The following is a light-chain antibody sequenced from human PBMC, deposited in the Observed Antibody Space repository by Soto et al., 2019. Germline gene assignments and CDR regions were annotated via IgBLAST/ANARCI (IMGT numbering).Light chain of an antibody. Sequence: KVIAPSPAPRSVSPGASAPLSCRASQSVSSYLAWYQQKPGQAPRLLIYGASTRATGIPARFSGSGSGTEFTLTISGLESEDFAVYYCQQRNNWPWTFGQGTKVDIK. J-gene: IGKJ1*01. CDR2: GAS. CDR1: QSVSSY. CDR3: QQRNNWPWT. V-gene: IGKV3-15*01.